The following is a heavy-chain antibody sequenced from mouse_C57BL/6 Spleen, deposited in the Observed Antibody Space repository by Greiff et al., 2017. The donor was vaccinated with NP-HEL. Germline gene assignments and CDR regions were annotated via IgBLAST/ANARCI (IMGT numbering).Heavy chain of an antibody. V-gene: IGHV1-15*01. J-gene: IGHJ2*01. Sequence: VQLQQSGAELVRPGASVTLSCKASGYTFTDYEMHWVKQTPVHGLEWIGAIDPETGGTAYNQKFKGKAILTADKSSSPAYMELRSLTSEDSAVYYCTRLGGRLRRGYFDYWGKGTTLTVSS. CDR2: IDPETGGT. D-gene: IGHD1-1*01. CDR3: TRLGGRLRRGYFDY. CDR1: GYTFTDYE.